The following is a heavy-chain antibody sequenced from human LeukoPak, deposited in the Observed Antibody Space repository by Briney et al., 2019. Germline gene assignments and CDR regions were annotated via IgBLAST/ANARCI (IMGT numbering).Heavy chain of an antibody. CDR1: GGSISSYY. Sequence: SETLSLTCTVSGGSISSYYWSWIRQPPGKGLEWIGYVYYSGSTNYNPSLKSRVTISVDTSKNQFSLRLNSVTASDTAVYYCARERRYFFGSGSYFWFDPWGQGTLVTV. D-gene: IGHD3-10*01. J-gene: IGHJ5*02. CDR3: ARERRYFFGSGSYFWFDP. CDR2: VYYSGST. V-gene: IGHV4-59*12.